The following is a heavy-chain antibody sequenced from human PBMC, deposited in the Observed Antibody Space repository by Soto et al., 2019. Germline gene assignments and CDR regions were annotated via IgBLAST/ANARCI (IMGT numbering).Heavy chain of an antibody. D-gene: IGHD6-13*01. CDR2: IFYTGST. CDR1: GGSLYSNRYY. CDR3: ARPKTIGAAAGKGWFDP. J-gene: IGHJ5*02. V-gene: IGHV4-39*01. Sequence: PSENLSLPCTVSGGSLYSNRYYLAWIPPPPGKGLEWIGSIFYTGSTYYSPSLKGRLTISVDPSKNQFSLKLTSVTAADTAIYYCARPKTIGAAAGKGWFDPWGQGTLVTVSS.